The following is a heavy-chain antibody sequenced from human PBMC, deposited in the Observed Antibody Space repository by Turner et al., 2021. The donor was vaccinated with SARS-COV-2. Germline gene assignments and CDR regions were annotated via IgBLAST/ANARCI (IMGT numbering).Heavy chain of an antibody. J-gene: IGHJ4*02. D-gene: IGHD1-7*01. V-gene: IGHV1-24*01. CDR3: ATSWELPDAYFDS. CDR2: FNPEDGEP. Sequence: QVHLLQSGAEVKKPGASVKVSCKVSGYTLSELSIHWVRQAPGKGPEWMGGFNPEDGEPIYAQMFQGRFSLTEDTSTDTLYMELSSQRSEDTAVYYCATSWELPDAYFDSWGQGTLVTVSS. CDR1: GYTLSELS.